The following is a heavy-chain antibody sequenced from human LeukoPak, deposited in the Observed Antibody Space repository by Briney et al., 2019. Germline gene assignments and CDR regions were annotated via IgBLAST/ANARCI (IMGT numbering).Heavy chain of an antibody. Sequence: GGSLRLSCAASGFTFSSYWMSWVRQAPGKGLEWVANIKQDGSEKYYVDSVKGRFTISRDNAKNSLYLQMNSLRAEDTAVYYCARVHHQILLWFGEFPDYWGQGTLVTVSS. D-gene: IGHD3-10*01. J-gene: IGHJ4*02. CDR1: GFTFSSYW. V-gene: IGHV3-7*01. CDR2: IKQDGSEK. CDR3: ARVHHQILLWFGEFPDY.